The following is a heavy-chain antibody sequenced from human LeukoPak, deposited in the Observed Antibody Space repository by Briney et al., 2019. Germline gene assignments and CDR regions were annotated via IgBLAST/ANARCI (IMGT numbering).Heavy chain of an antibody. CDR2: ISSDETER. V-gene: IGHV3-30*03. J-gene: IGHJ5*02. Sequence: PGGSLRLSCAASGFTFSNYGMYWVRQAPGKGLEWVAVISSDETERYYADSVKRRFTISRDNSKSTVYLQMNTLRAEDTAVYYCVRVGPSDFGRNNWFDPWGQGTLVTVSS. CDR1: GFTFSNYG. CDR3: VRVGPSDFGRNNWFDP. D-gene: IGHD4-17*01.